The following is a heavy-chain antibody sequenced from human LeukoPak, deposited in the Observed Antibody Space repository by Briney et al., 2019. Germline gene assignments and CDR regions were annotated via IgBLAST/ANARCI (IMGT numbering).Heavy chain of an antibody. CDR3: ARSEWELLKDWFDP. CDR2: ISSSSSTI. V-gene: IGHV3-48*01. D-gene: IGHD1-26*01. CDR1: GFTFSSYS. Sequence: GGSLRLSCAASGFTFSSYSMNWVRQAPGKGLEWVSYISSSSSTIYYADSVKGRFTISRDNAKNSLYLQMNSLRAEDTAVYYCARSEWELLKDWFDPWGQGTLVTVSS. J-gene: IGHJ5*02.